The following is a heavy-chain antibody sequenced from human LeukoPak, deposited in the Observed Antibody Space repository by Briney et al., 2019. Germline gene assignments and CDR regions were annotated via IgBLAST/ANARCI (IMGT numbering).Heavy chain of an antibody. J-gene: IGHJ6*02. Sequence: SETLSLTCTVSGGSLSSYYWSWIRQPAGKGLEWIGRIYTSGSTNYNPSLKSRVTMSVDTSKNQFSLKLSSVTAADTAVYCCARASVGYCSSTSCYNRYYYYYGMDVWGQGTTVTVSS. CDR2: IYTSGST. CDR1: GGSLSSYY. V-gene: IGHV4-4*07. CDR3: ARASVGYCSSTSCYNRYYYYYGMDV. D-gene: IGHD2-2*01.